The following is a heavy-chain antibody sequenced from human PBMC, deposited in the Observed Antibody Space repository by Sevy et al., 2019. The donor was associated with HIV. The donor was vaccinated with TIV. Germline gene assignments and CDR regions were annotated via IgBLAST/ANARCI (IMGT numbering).Heavy chain of an antibody. CDR2: IYHSGSS. Sequence: LRRPLSLTCTVSGGSIRSVNWWHWVRQPPGKGLEWIGEIYHSGSSNYNPSLKSRVTISVDNSKNQFSLKLSSVTAADTTVYYCARGGETPRGFDPWGQGTLVTVSS. V-gene: IGHV4-4*03. CDR1: GGSIRSVNW. CDR3: ARGGETPRGFDP. J-gene: IGHJ5*02. D-gene: IGHD3-16*01.